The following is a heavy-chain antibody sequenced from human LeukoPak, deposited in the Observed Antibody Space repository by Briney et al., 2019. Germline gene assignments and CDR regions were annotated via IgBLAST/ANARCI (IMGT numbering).Heavy chain of an antibody. Sequence: GESLKISCKGSGYSFSSYWIGWVRQMPGKGLEFMGILYPGDSDTRYSPSSQGQVTISADKSISTAYLQWSSLKASDTAMYYCARHETGPYFDYWGQGTLVTVSS. CDR2: LYPGDSDT. CDR1: GYSFSSYW. J-gene: IGHJ4*02. CDR3: ARHETGPYFDY. D-gene: IGHD1-1*01. V-gene: IGHV5-51*01.